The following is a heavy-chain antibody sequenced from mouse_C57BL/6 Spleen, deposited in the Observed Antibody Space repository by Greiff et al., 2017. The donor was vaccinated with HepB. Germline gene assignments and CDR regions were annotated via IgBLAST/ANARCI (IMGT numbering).Heavy chain of an antibody. CDR3: AATAQATSAWFAY. CDR2: IDPSDSYT. D-gene: IGHD3-2*02. V-gene: IGHV1-50*01. Sequence: VQLQQPGAELVKPGASVKLSCKASGYTFTSYWMQWVKQRPGQGLEWIGEIDPSDSYTNYNQKFKGKATLTVDTSSSTADMQLSSLTSEDSAVYYCAATAQATSAWFAYWGQGTLVTVSA. J-gene: IGHJ3*01. CDR1: GYTFTSYW.